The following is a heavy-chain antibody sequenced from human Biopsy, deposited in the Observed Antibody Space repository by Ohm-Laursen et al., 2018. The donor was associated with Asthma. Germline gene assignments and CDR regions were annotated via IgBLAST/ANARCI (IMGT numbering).Heavy chain of an antibody. CDR2: HDHEEGGT. Sequence: SVKVSCKISGYTLTDLSMHWVRQAPGQGLEWMGGHDHEEGGTVNARRFQDRVTMTEDTSTDTAYMELSSLSSDDTAVYYCASDFPKDYVRYNFQFWGQGTLVTVSS. V-gene: IGHV1-24*01. D-gene: IGHD4-17*01. J-gene: IGHJ4*02. CDR3: ASDFPKDYVRYNFQF. CDR1: GYTLTDLS.